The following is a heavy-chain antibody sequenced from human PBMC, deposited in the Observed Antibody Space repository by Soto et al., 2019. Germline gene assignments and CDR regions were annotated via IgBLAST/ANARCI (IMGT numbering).Heavy chain of an antibody. D-gene: IGHD1-1*01. CDR2: IWYDGSNK. Sequence: GGSLRLSCAASVFTFSSYGSHLFRHAPVKWLEWVAVIWYDGSNKYYADSVKGRFTISRDNSKNTLYLQMNSLRAEDTAVYYCARERGLQLDRRPGRYYYYGMDVWGQGTTVTVSS. V-gene: IGHV3-33*01. CDR1: VFTFSSYG. J-gene: IGHJ6*02. CDR3: ARERGLQLDRRPGRYYYYGMDV.